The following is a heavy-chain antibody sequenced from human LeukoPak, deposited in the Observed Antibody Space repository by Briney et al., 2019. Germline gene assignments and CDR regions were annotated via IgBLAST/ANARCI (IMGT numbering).Heavy chain of an antibody. Sequence: TLSLTCAVSGGSISSGGYSWSWIRQPPGKGLEWIGYIYHSGSTYYNPSLKSRVTISVDRSKNQFSLKLSSVTAADTAVYYCAREGYSSFVFDYWGQGTLVTVSS. J-gene: IGHJ4*02. D-gene: IGHD6-13*01. CDR2: IYHSGST. CDR3: AREGYSSFVFDY. V-gene: IGHV4-30-2*01. CDR1: GGSISSGGYS.